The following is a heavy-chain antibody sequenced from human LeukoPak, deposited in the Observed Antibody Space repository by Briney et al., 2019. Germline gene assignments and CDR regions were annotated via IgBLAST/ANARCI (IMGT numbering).Heavy chain of an antibody. CDR2: IYYSGST. J-gene: IGHJ4*02. D-gene: IGHD5-12*01. CDR3: ARVHSGYDFGNRKYYYFDY. CDR1: GGSISSSSYY. Sequence: KPSETLSLTCTASGGSISSSSYYWGWIRQPPGKGLEWIGSIYYSGSTYYNPSLKSRVTISVDTSKNQFSLKLSSVTAADTAVYYCARVHSGYDFGNRKYYYFDYWGQGTLVTVSS. V-gene: IGHV4-39*07.